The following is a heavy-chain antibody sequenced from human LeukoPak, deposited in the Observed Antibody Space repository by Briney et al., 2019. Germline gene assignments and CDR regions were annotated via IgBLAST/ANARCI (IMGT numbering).Heavy chain of an antibody. Sequence: PSETLSLTCAVYGGSFSGYYWSWIRQPPGKGLKWIGEINHSGSTNYNPSPKSRVTISVDPSKYQLSLKLSAVTAADTAVYYCARGRLNYYDYVWGSYRSHYFDYWGQGTLVTVSS. CDR1: GGSFSGYY. J-gene: IGHJ4*02. CDR2: INHSGST. CDR3: ARGRLNYYDYVWGSYRSHYFDY. V-gene: IGHV4-34*01. D-gene: IGHD3-16*02.